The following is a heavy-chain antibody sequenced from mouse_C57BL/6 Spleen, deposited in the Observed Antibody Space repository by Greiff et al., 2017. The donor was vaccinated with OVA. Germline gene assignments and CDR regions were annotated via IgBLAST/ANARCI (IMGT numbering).Heavy chain of an antibody. V-gene: IGHV1-82*01. J-gene: IGHJ2*01. D-gene: IGHD2-4*01. CDR1: GYAFSSSW. CDR2: IYPGDGDT. CDR3: ARCDYDGDYFDY. Sequence: VQLQQSGPELVKPGASVKISCKASGYAFSSSWMNWVKQRPGTGLEWIGRIYPGDGDTNYNGKFKGKATLTADKSSSTAYMQLSSLTSEDSAVYFCARCDYDGDYFDYWGQGTTLTVSS.